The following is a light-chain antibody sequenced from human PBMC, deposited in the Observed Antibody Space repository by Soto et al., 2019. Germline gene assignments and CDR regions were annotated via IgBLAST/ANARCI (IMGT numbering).Light chain of an antibody. CDR2: STA. CDR1: TGAVTSGYY. Sequence: QAVVTQEPSLTVSPGGTVTLTCTSTTGAVTSGYYPNWFQQKPGQPPTALIYSTANKHSWTPARFSGSLLGGKAALTLSGAQPEDEAEYYCLLYYGGALLFGGGTKLPS. CDR3: LLYYGGALL. V-gene: IGLV7-43*01. J-gene: IGLJ2*01.